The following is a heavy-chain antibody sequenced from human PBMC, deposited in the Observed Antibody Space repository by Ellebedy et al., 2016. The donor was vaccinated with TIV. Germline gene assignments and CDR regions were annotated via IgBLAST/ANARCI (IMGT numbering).Heavy chain of an antibody. CDR3: ARGGSVAGRPNYFDY. D-gene: IGHD6-19*01. J-gene: IGHJ4*02. CDR1: GESFSNYS. Sequence: MPSETLSLTCAVYGESFSNYSWSWIRHPPGQGLEWMGEINNSGGTNYNPSLKSRVTISLDTSKKQFSLKMTSVTAADTAVYYCARGGSVAGRPNYFDYWGRGTPVTVSS. CDR2: INNSGGT. V-gene: IGHV4-34*01.